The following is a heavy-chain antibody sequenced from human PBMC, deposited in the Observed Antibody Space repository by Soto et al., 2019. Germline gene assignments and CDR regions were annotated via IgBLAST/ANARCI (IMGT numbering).Heavy chain of an antibody. D-gene: IGHD2-2*01. J-gene: IGHJ6*03. CDR2: INPSGGST. V-gene: IGHV1-46*03. CDR3: ARGIVVVPAAMSDYYYYMDV. CDR1: GYTFTSYY. Sequence: ASVKVSCKASGYTFTSYYMHWVRQASGQGLEWMGIINPSGGSTSYAQKFQGRVTMTRDTSTSTVYMELSSLRSEDTAVYYCARGIVVVPAAMSDYYYYMDVWGKGTTVTVSS.